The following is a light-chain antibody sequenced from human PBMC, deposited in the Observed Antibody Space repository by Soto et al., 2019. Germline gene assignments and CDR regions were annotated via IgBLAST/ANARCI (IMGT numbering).Light chain of an antibody. Sequence: EIVLTQSPVTLSVSPGERATLSCRASQSVSSNLAWYQQKPGQAPRLLIYGASTRATGIPARFSGSGSGTEFTLTISSLQSEDFAVYYCQQYKNGWTFGQGTKVDI. J-gene: IGKJ1*01. CDR2: GAS. CDR1: QSVSSN. CDR3: QQYKNGWT. V-gene: IGKV3-15*01.